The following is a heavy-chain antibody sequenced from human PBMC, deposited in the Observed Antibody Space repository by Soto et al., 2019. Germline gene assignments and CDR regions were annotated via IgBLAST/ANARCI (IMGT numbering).Heavy chain of an antibody. CDR2: ISHSGLR. V-gene: IGHV4-59*02. J-gene: IGHJ1*01. CDR3: ATSNDRWPGCYS. D-gene: IGHD2-21*02. Sequence: QVQLQESGPGLVKPSETLSLTCIVSGVSVSSGYCTWIRQSPGKGLEWIGYISHSGLRPDRASLQTRPIMTIQTAKNQFPLKLSSVTAADKAIYYCATSNDRWPGCYSRGQGTLVTVAS. CDR1: GVSVSSGY.